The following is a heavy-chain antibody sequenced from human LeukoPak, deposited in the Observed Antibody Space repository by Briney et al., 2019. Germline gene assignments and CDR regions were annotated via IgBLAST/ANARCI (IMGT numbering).Heavy chain of an antibody. D-gene: IGHD2/OR15-2a*01. V-gene: IGHV3-43*01. CDR3: ATESRKFYED. CDR1: GFTFSDYT. J-gene: IGHJ4*02. Sequence: GGSLRLSCAASGFTFSDYTMHWVRQGPGKGLEWVSLITRDGAYTVYAESVKGRFTISRDNSKNSLSLQMNSLRTEDTAFYYCATESRKFYEDWGQGTLVTVSS. CDR2: ITRDGAYT.